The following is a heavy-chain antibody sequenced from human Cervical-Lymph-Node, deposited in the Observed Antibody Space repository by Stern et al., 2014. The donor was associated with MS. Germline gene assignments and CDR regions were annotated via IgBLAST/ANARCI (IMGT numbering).Heavy chain of an antibody. CDR2: IIPIFGTA. D-gene: IGHD6-19*01. CDR3: ARTTYSSGWYGSIDY. J-gene: IGHJ4*02. CDR1: GGTFSSYA. V-gene: IGHV1-69*01. Sequence: QVQLVQSGAEVKKPGSSGKVSCKASGGTFSSYAISWVRQAPGQGLEWMGGIIPIFGTANYAQKFQGRVTITADESTSTAYMELSSLRSEDTAVYYCARTTYSSGWYGSIDYWGQGTLVTVSS.